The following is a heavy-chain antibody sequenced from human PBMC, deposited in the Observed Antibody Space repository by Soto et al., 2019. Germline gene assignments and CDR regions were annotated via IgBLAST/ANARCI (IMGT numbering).Heavy chain of an antibody. CDR1: GGSISSGGYS. V-gene: IGHV4-30-2*01. Sequence: SETLSLTCAVSGGSISSGGYSWSWIRQPPGKGLEWIGYIYHSGSPYYNPSLKSRVTISVDRSKNQFSLKLSSVTAADTAVYYCARVPGYWGQGTLVTVSS. J-gene: IGHJ4*02. CDR2: IYHSGSP. CDR3: ARVPGY.